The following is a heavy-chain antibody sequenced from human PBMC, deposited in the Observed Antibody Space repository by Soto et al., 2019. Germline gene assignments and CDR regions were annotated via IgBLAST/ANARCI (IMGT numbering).Heavy chain of an antibody. D-gene: IGHD4-4*01. Sequence: QVQLQESGPGLVKPSQTLSLTCTVSGGSISSGGYYWSWIRQHPGKGLEWIGYIYYSGSTYYNPSLKSRVTISVDTSKNQFSLKLSSVTAADTAVYYCARDLWRDGYSSREFDYWGQGTLVTVSS. CDR1: GGSISSGGYY. V-gene: IGHV4-31*03. CDR3: ARDLWRDGYSSREFDY. CDR2: IYYSGST. J-gene: IGHJ4*02.